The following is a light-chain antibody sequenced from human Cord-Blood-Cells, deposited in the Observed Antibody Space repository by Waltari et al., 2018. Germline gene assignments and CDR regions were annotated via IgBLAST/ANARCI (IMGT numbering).Light chain of an antibody. CDR1: QSVLYSSNNKNY. Sequence: DIVMTQSPDSLAVSLGERATINCKSSQSVLYSSNNKNYLAWYQQKPGQPPTLLIYWATTRESGVPDRFSGSGSGTDFTLTISSLQAEDVAVYYCQQYYSTPRFTFGPGTKVDIK. V-gene: IGKV4-1*01. J-gene: IGKJ3*01. CDR3: QQYYSTPRFT. CDR2: WAT.